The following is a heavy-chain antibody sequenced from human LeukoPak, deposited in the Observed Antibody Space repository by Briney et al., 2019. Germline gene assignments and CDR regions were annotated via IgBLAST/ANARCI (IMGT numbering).Heavy chain of an antibody. CDR1: GLTFTDFW. D-gene: IGHD2-2*01. CDR3: SGRDSSRSPRAY. V-gene: IGHV3-7*01. Sequence: GGSLSLSCAASGLTFTDFWMNWVRLAPGRGLEWLANINPYGTEKYYVDSVKGRFAISRDNAKNEVYLEMNSLGAEDTGVYYCSGRDSSRSPRAYWGQEAVVSVSS. CDR2: INPYGTEK. J-gene: IGHJ4*02.